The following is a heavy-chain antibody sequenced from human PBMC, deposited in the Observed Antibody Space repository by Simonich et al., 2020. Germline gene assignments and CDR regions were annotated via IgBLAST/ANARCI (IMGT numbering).Heavy chain of an antibody. CDR3: ARDREVYGSGSYYNY. D-gene: IGHD3-10*01. V-gene: IGHV3-7*01. Sequence: EVQLVESGGGLVQPGGSLRLSCAASGFTFSSYWMSWVRQAPGKGLELVANKKQDRMGKYDVDSVKGRFTISSDNAKNSLYLQMNSLRAEDTAVYYCARDREVYGSGSYYNYWGQGTLVTVSS. J-gene: IGHJ4*02. CDR2: KKQDRMGK. CDR1: GFTFSSYW.